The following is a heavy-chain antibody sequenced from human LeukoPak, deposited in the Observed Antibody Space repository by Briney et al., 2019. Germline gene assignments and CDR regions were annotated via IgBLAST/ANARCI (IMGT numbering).Heavy chain of an antibody. CDR1: GYSISSGYY. CDR2: IYHSGST. CDR3: ARDTYSSGRIDY. Sequence: SETLSLTCTVSGYSISSGYYWGWIRQPPGKGLEWIGSIYHSGSTYYNPSHKSRVTISVDTSKNQFSLKLSSVTAADTAVYYCARDTYSSGRIDYWGQGTLVTVSS. J-gene: IGHJ4*02. V-gene: IGHV4-38-2*02. D-gene: IGHD6-19*01.